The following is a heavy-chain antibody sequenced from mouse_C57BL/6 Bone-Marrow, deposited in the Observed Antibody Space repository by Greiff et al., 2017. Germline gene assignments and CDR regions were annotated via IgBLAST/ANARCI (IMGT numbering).Heavy chain of an antibody. D-gene: IGHD3-2*02. Sequence: EVQLEESGGGLVQPGASLKLSCESNEYAFPSHDMSWVRKTPEMRLELVADINSDSGSTYYPDTMERRFIISIDNTTKTLYLQMSSLRSEDTALYYCARHGPQESYWGQGTTLTVSS. V-gene: IGHV5-2*01. J-gene: IGHJ2*01. CDR1: EYAFPSHD. CDR2: INSDSGST. CDR3: ARHGPQESY.